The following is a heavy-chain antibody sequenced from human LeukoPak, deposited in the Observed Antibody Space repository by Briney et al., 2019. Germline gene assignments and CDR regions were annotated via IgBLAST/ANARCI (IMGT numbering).Heavy chain of an antibody. V-gene: IGHV3-21*01. D-gene: IGHD6-13*01. CDR3: ARDVTAAGTGYYDGTEV. J-gene: IGHJ6*02. CDR1: GFPFSSYS. Sequence: GGSLRLSCAASGFPFSSYSMNWVRRAPGKGLGWVSSISSSSSYIYYADSVNGRFTISRDNAQNSLYLQMNSLRAEDTAVYYCARDVTAAGTGYYDGTEVWGQGTTVTVSS. CDR2: ISSSSSYI.